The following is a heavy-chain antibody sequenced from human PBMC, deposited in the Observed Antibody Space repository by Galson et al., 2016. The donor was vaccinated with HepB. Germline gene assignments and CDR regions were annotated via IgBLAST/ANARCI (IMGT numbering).Heavy chain of an antibody. D-gene: IGHD4-11*01. CDR3: AREVSQPGFDS. J-gene: IGHJ5*01. V-gene: IGHV3-74*01. CDR2: INSDGSST. Sequence: SLRLSCAASGFTFSNSWMHWVRQAPGKGLVWVSRINSDGSSTSYADSVKGRFTISRDNAKNSLYLQMNSLRVEDTGLYYCAREVSQPGFDSWGQGTLVTVSS. CDR1: GFTFSNSW.